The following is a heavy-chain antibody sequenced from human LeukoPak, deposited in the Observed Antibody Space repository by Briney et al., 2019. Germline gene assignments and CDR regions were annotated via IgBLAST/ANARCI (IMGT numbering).Heavy chain of an antibody. V-gene: IGHV3-53*04. D-gene: IGHD6-19*01. CDR3: ARVGSGWYDFDY. Sequence: GGSLRLSCAASGFTVSSNYMSWVRQAPGKGLEWVSVIYSGSSSTYYTDSVKGRFTISRHNSKNTLYLQMNSLRAEDTAVYCCARVGSGWYDFDYWGQGTLVTVSS. CDR2: IYSGSSST. J-gene: IGHJ4*02. CDR1: GFTVSSNY.